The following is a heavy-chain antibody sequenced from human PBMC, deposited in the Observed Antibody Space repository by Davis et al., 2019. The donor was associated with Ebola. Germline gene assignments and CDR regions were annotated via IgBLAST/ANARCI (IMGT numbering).Heavy chain of an antibody. V-gene: IGHV3-11*04. D-gene: IGHD6-19*01. CDR1: GFTFSDYY. J-gene: IGHJ6*02. CDR3: ARMEYSSGWYTSYYYYYGMDV. CDR2: ISSSGSTI. Sequence: PGGSLRLSCAASGFTFSDYYMSWIRQAPGKGLEWVSYISSSGSTIYYADSVKGRFTISRDNAKNSLYLQMNSLRAEDTAVYYCARMEYSSGWYTSYYYYYGMDVWGQGTTVTVSS.